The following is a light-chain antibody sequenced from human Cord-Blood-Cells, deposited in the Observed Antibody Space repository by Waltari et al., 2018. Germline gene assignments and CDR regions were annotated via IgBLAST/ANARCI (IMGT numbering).Light chain of an antibody. J-gene: IGLJ3*02. CDR1: SSAVGGYNH. CDR2: EVS. V-gene: IGLV2-18*02. CDR3: SSYTSSSTLV. Sequence: QSALTQPPSVSGSPGQSVTISCTGTSSAVGGYNHVSWYQQPPGKAPKLMIYEVSNRPSGVPDRFSGSKSGNTASLTISGLQAEDEADYYCSSYTSSSTLVFGGGTKLTVL.